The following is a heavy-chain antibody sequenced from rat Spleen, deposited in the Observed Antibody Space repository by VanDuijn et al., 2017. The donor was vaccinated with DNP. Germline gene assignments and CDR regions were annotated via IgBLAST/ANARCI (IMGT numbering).Heavy chain of an antibody. CDR3: TGLTPGAMDA. V-gene: IGHV2-27*01. CDR1: GFSLTNYH. D-gene: IGHD3-1*01. J-gene: IGHJ4*01. Sequence: QVQLKESGPDLVQPSQTLSLTCTVSGFSLTNYHVHWVRQPPGKGLEWMGRIQSGGNTDYNSALKSRLSISRDTSKSQVFLKMNSLQTEDTAIYFCTGLTPGAMDAWGQGTSVTVSS. CDR2: IQSGGNT.